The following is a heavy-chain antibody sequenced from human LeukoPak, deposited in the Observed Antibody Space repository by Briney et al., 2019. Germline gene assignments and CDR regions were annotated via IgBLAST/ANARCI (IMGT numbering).Heavy chain of an antibody. CDR1: GYTFTGHY. V-gene: IGHV1-2*02. Sequence: ASVKVSCKASGYTFTGHYMHWVRQAPGQGLEWMGWINPNSGDTNYAQKFQGRVTMTRDTSISTAYMELSRLRSDDTAVYYCARVEVEIAADYWGQGTLVTVSS. CDR3: ARVEVEIAADY. D-gene: IGHD6-25*01. J-gene: IGHJ4*02. CDR2: INPNSGDT.